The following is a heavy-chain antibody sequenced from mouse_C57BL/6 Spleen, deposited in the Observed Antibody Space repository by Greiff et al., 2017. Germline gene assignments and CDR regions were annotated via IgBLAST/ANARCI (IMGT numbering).Heavy chain of an antibody. Sequence: EVQLQQSGPELVKPGASVKIPCKASGYTFTDYNMDWVKQSHGKSLEWIGDINPNNGGTIYNQKFKGKATLTVDKSSSTAYMELRSLTSEDTAVYYCARALRRGYFDVWGTGTTVTVSS. J-gene: IGHJ1*03. V-gene: IGHV1-18*01. CDR1: GYTFTDYN. D-gene: IGHD2-12*01. CDR3: ARALRRGYFDV. CDR2: INPNNGGT.